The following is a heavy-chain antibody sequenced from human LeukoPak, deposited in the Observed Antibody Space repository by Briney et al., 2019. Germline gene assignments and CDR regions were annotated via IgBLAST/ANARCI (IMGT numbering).Heavy chain of an antibody. CDR3: ARGSVEGLPAEDYYYYYGMDV. J-gene: IGHJ6*02. CDR1: GFTFSSYA. Sequence: GRSLRLSCAASGFTFSSYAMHWVRQAPGKGLGWVAVISYDGSNKYYADSVKGRFTISRNNSKNTLYLQMNSLRAEDTAVYYCARGSVEGLPAEDYYYYYGMDVWGQGTTVTVSS. D-gene: IGHD5-12*01. V-gene: IGHV3-30-3*01. CDR2: ISYDGSNK.